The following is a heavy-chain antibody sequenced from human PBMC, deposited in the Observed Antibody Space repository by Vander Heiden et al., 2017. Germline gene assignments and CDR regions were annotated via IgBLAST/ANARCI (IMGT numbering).Heavy chain of an antibody. J-gene: IGHJ4*02. V-gene: IGHV1-46*01. CDR3: ARSGGTYVPFDY. D-gene: IGHD1-26*01. CDR1: GYTFINYF. Sequence: QLVQCGSEGEKPRASVMVSCKASGYTFINYFMHWVRQAPGQGPEWMGILNPSGGGTNLAQKVQGRVTMTRDTASNTVYMNLSSLRPEDTAVYYCARSGGTYVPFDYWGQGSLVTVSS. CDR2: LNPSGGGT.